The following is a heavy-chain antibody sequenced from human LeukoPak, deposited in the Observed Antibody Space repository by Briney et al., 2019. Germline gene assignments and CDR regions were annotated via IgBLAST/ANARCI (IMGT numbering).Heavy chain of an antibody. CDR3: ARMLQQQLVRYGMDV. Sequence: SETLSLTCTVSGGSISSYYWSWIRQPPGKGLEWIGYIYYSGSTNYNPSLKSRVTISVDTSKNQFSLKLSSVTAADTAVYYCARMLQQQLVRYGMDVWGQGTTVTVSS. V-gene: IGHV4-59*12. CDR1: GGSISSYY. J-gene: IGHJ6*02. D-gene: IGHD6-13*01. CDR2: IYYSGST.